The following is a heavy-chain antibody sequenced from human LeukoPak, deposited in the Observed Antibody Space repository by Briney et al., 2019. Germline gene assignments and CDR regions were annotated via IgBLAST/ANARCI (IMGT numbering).Heavy chain of an antibody. CDR3: ARSMALRGVDWVDP. CDR1: GDSVSSNSAG. Sequence: SQTLLLTCAISGDSVSSNSAGWNWLKQSPSRGLEWLGRTLYRSKWYYDYAPSVQSRIIISADTSKNQFSLHLNSATPDDTAVYYCARSMALRGVDWVDPWGQGTLVTVSS. J-gene: IGHJ5*02. CDR2: TLYRSKWYY. D-gene: IGHD2-8*02. V-gene: IGHV6-1*01.